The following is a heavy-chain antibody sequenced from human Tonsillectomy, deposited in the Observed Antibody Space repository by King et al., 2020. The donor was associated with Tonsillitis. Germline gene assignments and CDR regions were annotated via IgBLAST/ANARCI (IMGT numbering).Heavy chain of an antibody. CDR3: ARLAVGRFDP. D-gene: IGHD2-15*01. Sequence: VQLQESGPGLVKPSETLSLTCTVSGGSINFYYWSWIRQPPGKGLEWIGYIYHSGSTNYNPSLKSRVTMSVDPSKIQFSLSLRSVTAADTAVYYCARLAVGRFDPWGQGTLVTVSS. CDR1: GGSINFYY. V-gene: IGHV4-59*08. J-gene: IGHJ5*02. CDR2: IYHSGST.